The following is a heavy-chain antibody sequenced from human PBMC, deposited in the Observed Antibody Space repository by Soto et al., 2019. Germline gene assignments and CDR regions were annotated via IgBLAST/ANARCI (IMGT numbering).Heavy chain of an antibody. Sequence: GGSLRLSCAASGFTFSSYGMHWVRQAPGKGLEWVASVSHDGSNKNYADSVKGRFTISRDNSRNTLFLEMNSLRDEDTAVYYCAKDRTGADFWSGSPSDYWGRGTLVTVSS. CDR2: VSHDGSNK. D-gene: IGHD3-3*01. V-gene: IGHV3-30*18. J-gene: IGHJ4*02. CDR3: AKDRTGADFWSGSPSDY. CDR1: GFTFSSYG.